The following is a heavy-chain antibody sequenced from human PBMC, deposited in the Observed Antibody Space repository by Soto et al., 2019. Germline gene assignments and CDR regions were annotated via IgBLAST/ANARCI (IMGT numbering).Heavy chain of an antibody. CDR3: ARDGYGDPYYYYGMDV. Sequence: GGALRLYCAASGFTFSFYEMNWVRQAPGKGLEWVSYISTSGSSIYYADSVKGRFTISRDNAKDSVYLQMNSLRAEDTDVYFCARDGYGDPYYYYGMDVWGLGTTVTVSS. CDR1: GFTFSFYE. V-gene: IGHV3-48*03. J-gene: IGHJ6*02. D-gene: IGHD4-17*01. CDR2: ISTSGSSI.